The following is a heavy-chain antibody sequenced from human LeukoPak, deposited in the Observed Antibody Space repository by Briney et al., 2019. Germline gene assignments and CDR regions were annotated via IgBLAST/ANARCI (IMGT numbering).Heavy chain of an antibody. Sequence: PGGSLRLSFASSGFTFSSYEMNWVRQAPGKGLEWVSYISSSGSTIYYADSVKGRFTISRDNAKNSLYLQMNSLRAEDTAVYYCARGRCSSTSCYVIYYWGQGTLVTVSS. V-gene: IGHV3-48*03. J-gene: IGHJ4*02. CDR2: ISSSGSTI. CDR1: GFTFSSYE. CDR3: ARGRCSSTSCYVIYY. D-gene: IGHD2-2*01.